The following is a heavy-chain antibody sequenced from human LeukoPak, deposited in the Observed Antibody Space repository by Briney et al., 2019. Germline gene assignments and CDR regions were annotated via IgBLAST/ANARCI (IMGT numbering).Heavy chain of an antibody. CDR2: IYYSGST. J-gene: IGHJ4*02. CDR1: GGSISSYY. V-gene: IGHV4-59*12. Sequence: SETLSLTCTVSGGSISSYYWSWIRQPPGKGLEWIGYIYYSGSTNYNPSLKSRVTISVDTSKNQFSLKLSSVTAADTAVYYCARDGSSSWYYFDYWGQGTLVTVSS. CDR3: ARDGSSSWYYFDY. D-gene: IGHD6-13*01.